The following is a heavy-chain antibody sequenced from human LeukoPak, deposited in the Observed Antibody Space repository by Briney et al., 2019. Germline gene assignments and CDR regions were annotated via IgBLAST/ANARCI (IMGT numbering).Heavy chain of an antibody. V-gene: IGHV4-4*02. CDR3: ARGDSGWYPRLDY. Sequence: SETLSLTCAVSGGPISSSNWWSWVRQPPGKGLEWIGEIYHSGSANYNPSLKSRVTISVDKSKNQFSLKLSSVTAADTAVYYCARGDSGWYPRLDYWGQGTLVSVSS. J-gene: IGHJ4*02. CDR2: IYHSGSA. CDR1: GGPISSSNW. D-gene: IGHD6-19*01.